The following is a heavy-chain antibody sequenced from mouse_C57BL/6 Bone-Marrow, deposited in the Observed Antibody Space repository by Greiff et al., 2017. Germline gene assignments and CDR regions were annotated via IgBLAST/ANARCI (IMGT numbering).Heavy chain of an antibody. CDR2: INPRSGNT. J-gene: IGHJ4*01. V-gene: IGHV1-81*01. Sequence: QVQLQQSGAELARPGASVKLSCKASGYTFTSYGISWVKPRTGRGLEWIGEINPRSGNTYYNEKFKGKATLTADKSSSTAYMELRSLTSEDSAVYFGAREGYNENYAMDYWGQGTSVTVSS. CDR1: GYTFTSYG. CDR3: AREGYNENYAMDY. D-gene: IGHD2-14*01.